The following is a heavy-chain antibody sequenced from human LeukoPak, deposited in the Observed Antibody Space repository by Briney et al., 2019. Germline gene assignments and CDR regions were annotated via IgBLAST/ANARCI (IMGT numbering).Heavy chain of an antibody. CDR3: ATEVRYCSSTSCYFSFDY. V-gene: IGHV4-38-2*02. D-gene: IGHD2-2*01. J-gene: IGHJ4*02. CDR1: GYSISSGYY. Sequence: SETLSLTCTVSGYSISSGYYWGWIRQPRGKGLEWIGSIYHSGSTYYNPCLKSRVTISVDTSKNQFSLKLSSVTAADTAVYYCATEVRYCSSTSCYFSFDYWDQGTLVTVSS. CDR2: IYHSGST.